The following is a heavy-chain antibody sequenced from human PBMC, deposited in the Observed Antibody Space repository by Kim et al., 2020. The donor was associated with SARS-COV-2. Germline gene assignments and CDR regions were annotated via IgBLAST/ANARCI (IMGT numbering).Heavy chain of an antibody. CDR3: AKGGDAFCSGFAH. CDR2: ISSDGRNT. Sequence: GGSLRLSCSASGFTFSSFAMHWVRQAPGKGLEWVAVISSDGRNTYYADSVKGRFTISRDNSKNTLYLQMDSLRAEDTAVYYCAKGGDAFCSGFAHWGQGTLVTVSS. D-gene: IGHD3-3*01. CDR1: GFTFSSFA. J-gene: IGHJ4*02. V-gene: IGHV3-30*18.